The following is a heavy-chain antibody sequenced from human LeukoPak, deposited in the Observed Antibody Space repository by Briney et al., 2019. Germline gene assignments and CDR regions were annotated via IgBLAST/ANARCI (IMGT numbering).Heavy chain of an antibody. V-gene: IGHV4-39*07. Sequence: PSETLSLTCTVSGDSISSSRSYWGWIRQPPGKGLEWIGSIYYSGSTYYNTSLKSRVTISVDTSKNQFSLKLSSVTAAGTAVYYCARVDYGSGDYWGQGTLVTVSS. J-gene: IGHJ4*02. D-gene: IGHD3-10*01. CDR1: GDSISSSRSY. CDR2: IYYSGST. CDR3: ARVDYGSGDY.